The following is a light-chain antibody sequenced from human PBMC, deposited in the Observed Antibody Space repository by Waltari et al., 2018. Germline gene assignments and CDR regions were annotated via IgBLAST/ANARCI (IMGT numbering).Light chain of an antibody. CDR3: SSYTSSSTYVV. CDR1: SSDVGDYNY. CDR2: DVS. V-gene: IGLV2-14*03. Sequence: QPALTQPASVSGSPGQSITISCTGTSSDVGDYNYVPWYQRHPGKAPKLIIFDVSNRPSGVSNRFSGSKSGDTASLTISGLQAEDEADYYCSSYTSSSTYVVFGGGTKLTVL. J-gene: IGLJ2*01.